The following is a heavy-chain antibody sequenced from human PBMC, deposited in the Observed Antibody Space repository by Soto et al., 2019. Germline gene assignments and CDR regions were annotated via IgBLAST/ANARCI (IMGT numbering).Heavy chain of an antibody. CDR1: GFTFSSYA. CDR2: ISGSGGST. Sequence: GGSLRLSFAASGFTFSSYAMSWVRQSPGKGLEWVSAISGSGGSTYYADSVKGRFTISRENSKNTLYLQMNSLRAEDTAVYYCAKAPYSSSANWFDPWGQGTLVTVSS. D-gene: IGHD6-6*01. V-gene: IGHV3-23*01. CDR3: AKAPYSSSANWFDP. J-gene: IGHJ5*02.